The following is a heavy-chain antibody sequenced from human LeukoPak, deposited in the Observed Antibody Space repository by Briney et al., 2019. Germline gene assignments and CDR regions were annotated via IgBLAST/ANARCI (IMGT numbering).Heavy chain of an antibody. CDR3: ARGGYHHGFDI. CDR1: GFTFSSYA. V-gene: IGHV3-23*01. Sequence: PGGSLRLSCAASGFTFSSYAMSWVRQAPGKGLEWVSAISGSGGSTYYADSVKGRFTISRDNSKSTVYLQMNSLKAEDTAVYYCARGGYHHGFDIWGQGTMVTVPS. D-gene: IGHD2-15*01. CDR2: ISGSGGST. J-gene: IGHJ3*02.